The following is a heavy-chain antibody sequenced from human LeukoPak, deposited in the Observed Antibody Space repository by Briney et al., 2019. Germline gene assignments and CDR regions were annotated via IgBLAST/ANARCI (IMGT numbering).Heavy chain of an antibody. D-gene: IGHD3-22*01. CDR2: IHYSGST. CDR3: ARGGYYYDSSGYLSYYLDY. V-gene: IGHV4-59*01. CDR1: GGSISSYY. Sequence: SETLSLTCTVSGGSISSYYWSWIRQPPGKGLEWIGYIHYSGSTNFNPSLKSRVTISVDTSKNQFSLKLSSVTAADTAVYYCARGGYYYDSSGYLSYYLDYWGQGTLVTVSS. J-gene: IGHJ4*02.